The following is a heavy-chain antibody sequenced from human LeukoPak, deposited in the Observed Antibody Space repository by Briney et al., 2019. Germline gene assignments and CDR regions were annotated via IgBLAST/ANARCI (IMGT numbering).Heavy chain of an antibody. J-gene: IGHJ4*02. CDR1: GYTFTGYY. Sequence: ASVKVSCKASGYTFTGYYMHWVRQAPGQGLEWMGWINPNSGGTNYAQKFQGRVTMTRDTSISTAYMELSRLRSDDTAVYYCGIRYYDSSGIDYWGQGTLVTVSS. CDR3: GIRYYDSSGIDY. CDR2: INPNSGGT. V-gene: IGHV1-2*02. D-gene: IGHD3-22*01.